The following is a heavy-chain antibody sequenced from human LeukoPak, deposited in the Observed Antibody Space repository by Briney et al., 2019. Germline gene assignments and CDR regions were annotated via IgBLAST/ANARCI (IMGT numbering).Heavy chain of an antibody. V-gene: IGHV3-7*01. Sequence: KPGGSLRLSCAASGFSFSSYWMGWVRQAPGKGLEWVASIKQDGVEKHYVDSLKGRVIISRDNAENSLYLQVNSLRVEDTAVYYCASGSSGRYFANFEYRGQGVLLTVSS. CDR2: IKQDGVEK. CDR1: GFSFSSYW. J-gene: IGHJ4*02. D-gene: IGHD6-19*01. CDR3: ASGSSGRYFANFEY.